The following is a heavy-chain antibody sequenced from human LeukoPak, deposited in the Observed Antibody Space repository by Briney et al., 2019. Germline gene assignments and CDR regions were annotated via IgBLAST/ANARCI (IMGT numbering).Heavy chain of an antibody. CDR2: SRNKANSYTT. D-gene: IGHD2-2*01. Sequence: GGSLRLSCAASGIIFSDHYIDWVRQAPGKGLEWVGRSRNKANSYTTEYAASVKGRFTISRDDSKNSLYLQMNSLKTEDTAVYYCAPGGDYCSSSSCPSWGQGTIVTVSS. CDR1: GIIFSDHY. V-gene: IGHV3-72*01. J-gene: IGHJ3*01. CDR3: APGGDYCSSSSCPS.